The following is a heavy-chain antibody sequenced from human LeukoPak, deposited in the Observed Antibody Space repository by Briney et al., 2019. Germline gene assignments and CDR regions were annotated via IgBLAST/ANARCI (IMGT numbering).Heavy chain of an antibody. J-gene: IGHJ4*02. CDR3: AKDPSVCSGGSCYFDY. D-gene: IGHD2-15*01. Sequence: GGSLGLSCAASGFTFSSYAMSWVRQAPGKGLEWVPAISGSGGSTYYADSVKGRFTISRDNSKNTLYLQMNSLRAEDTAVYYCAKDPSVCSGGSCYFDYWGQGTLVTVSS. CDR1: GFTFSSYA. V-gene: IGHV3-23*01. CDR2: ISGSGGST.